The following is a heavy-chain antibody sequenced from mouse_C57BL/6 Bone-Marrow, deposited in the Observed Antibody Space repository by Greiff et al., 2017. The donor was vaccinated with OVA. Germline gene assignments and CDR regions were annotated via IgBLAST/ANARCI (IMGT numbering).Heavy chain of an antibody. J-gene: IGHJ2*01. CDR2: IYPGDGDT. D-gene: IGHD1-1*01. CDR1: GYAFSSSW. Sequence: VKLMESGPELVKPGASVKISCKASGYAFSSSWMNWVKQRPGKGLEWIGRIYPGDGDTNYNGKFKGKATLTADKSSSTAYMQLSSLTSEDSAVYFCACVPNYDGSSFYFDDWGQGTTLTVSS. CDR3: ACVPNYDGSSFYFDD. V-gene: IGHV1-82*01.